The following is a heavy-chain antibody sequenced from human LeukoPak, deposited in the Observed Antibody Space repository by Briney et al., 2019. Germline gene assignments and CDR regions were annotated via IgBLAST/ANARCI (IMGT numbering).Heavy chain of an antibody. J-gene: IGHJ6*02. CDR3: ALFGGMDV. CDR2: ISYDGSNK. D-gene: IGHD3-10*02. Sequence: GGSLRLSCAASGFTFSSYAMSWVRQAPGKGLEWVAVISYDGSNKYYADSVKGRFTISRDNSKNTLYLQMNSLRAEDTAVYYCALFGGMDVWGQGTTVTVSS. V-gene: IGHV3-30*04. CDR1: GFTFSSYA.